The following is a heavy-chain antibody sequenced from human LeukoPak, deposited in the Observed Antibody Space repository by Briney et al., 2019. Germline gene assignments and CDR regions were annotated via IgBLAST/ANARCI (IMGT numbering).Heavy chain of an antibody. J-gene: IGHJ4*02. V-gene: IGHV1-69*01. D-gene: IGHD2-21*02. Sequence: ASVMVSCKASGGTFSSYAISWVRQAPGQGLEWMGGIIPIFGTANYAQKFQGRVTITADESTSTAYMELSSLRSEDTAVFYCARGIVVVTAPPNDYYFDYWGQGTLVTVSS. CDR2: IIPIFGTA. CDR1: GGTFSSYA. CDR3: ARGIVVVTAPPNDYYFDY.